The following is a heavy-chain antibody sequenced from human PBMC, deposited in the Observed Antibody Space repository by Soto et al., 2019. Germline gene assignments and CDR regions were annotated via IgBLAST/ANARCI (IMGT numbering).Heavy chain of an antibody. Sequence: EVQLLESGGGLVQPGGSLRLSCAASGFTFSSYAMSWVRQAPGKGLEWVSAISGSGGSTYYADSVKGRFTISRDSSKNTLYLQMNSLRAEDTAIYYCATGVRSTVNHAGYWGQGTLVTVSS. V-gene: IGHV3-23*01. CDR1: GFTFSSYA. J-gene: IGHJ4*02. CDR2: ISGSGGST. CDR3: ATGVRSTVNHAGY. D-gene: IGHD4-17*01.